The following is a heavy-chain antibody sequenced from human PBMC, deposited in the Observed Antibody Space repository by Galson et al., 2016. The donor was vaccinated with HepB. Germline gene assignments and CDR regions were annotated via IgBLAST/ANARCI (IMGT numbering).Heavy chain of an antibody. Sequence: SETLSLTCTVSGDSISSSSYYWGRIRQPPGKGLEWIGNIYYSGSTYYNPSLKSRVTISVDTSKNQFSLKLSSVTAAHTAVYYCARHRITMVRGVIPFDFWGQGTMVTVSS. J-gene: IGHJ3*01. CDR1: GDSISSSSYY. V-gene: IGHV4-39*01. CDR2: IYYSGST. D-gene: IGHD3-10*01. CDR3: ARHRITMVRGVIPFDF.